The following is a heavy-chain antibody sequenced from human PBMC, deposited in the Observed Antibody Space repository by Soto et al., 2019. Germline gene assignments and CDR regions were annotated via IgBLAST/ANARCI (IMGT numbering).Heavy chain of an antibody. CDR2: ISAYNGNT. D-gene: IGHD6-13*01. CDR3: ARDMGQAAAGLTYYYYGMDV. V-gene: IGHV1-18*04. J-gene: IGHJ6*02. CDR1: GYTFTSYG. Sequence: ASVKVSCKASGYTFTSYGMSWVRQAPGQGLEGMGWISAYNGNTNYAQKLQGRVTMTTDTSTSTAYMELRSLRSDDTAVYYCARDMGQAAAGLTYYYYGMDVWGQGTPVTV.